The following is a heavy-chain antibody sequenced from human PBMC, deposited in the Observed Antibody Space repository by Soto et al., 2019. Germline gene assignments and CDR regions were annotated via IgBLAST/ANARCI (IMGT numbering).Heavy chain of an antibody. D-gene: IGHD3-16*01. CDR3: ARDGGGRDLEY. Sequence: EVQLVESGGGVVRPGGSLRLSCVASGFNFDDYGMTWVRQKPGMGLEWSCDTNWNGAITNCADSVKGRFTISRDNAKSSLYLHRSSLRGEDTAFYYCARDGGGRDLEYWGQGSLVTVSS. J-gene: IGHJ4*02. CDR2: TNWNGAIT. V-gene: IGHV3-20*04. CDR1: GFNFDDYG.